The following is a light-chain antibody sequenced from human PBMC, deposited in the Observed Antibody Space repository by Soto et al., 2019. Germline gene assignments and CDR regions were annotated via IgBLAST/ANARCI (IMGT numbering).Light chain of an antibody. CDR1: QNINSY. CDR2: AAS. V-gene: IGKV1-39*01. Sequence: DIQMTQSPSSLSASVGDRVTITCRASQNINSYLNWYQQKPGKAPNLLIYAASSLQSGVPSRFSGSGSGTDFTLTISSLHPEDFATYYCQQSYSTPQTFGHGTKVEVK. CDR3: QQSYSTPQT. J-gene: IGKJ1*01.